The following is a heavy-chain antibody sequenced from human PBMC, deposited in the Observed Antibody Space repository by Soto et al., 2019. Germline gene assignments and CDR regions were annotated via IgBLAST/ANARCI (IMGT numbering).Heavy chain of an antibody. D-gene: IGHD6-19*01. CDR1: GGSISSYY. CDR3: ARVHGRGGSSGWRNFDY. V-gene: IGHV4-59*01. J-gene: IGHJ4*02. CDR2: IYYSGST. Sequence: SETLSLTCTVSGGSISSYYWSWIRQPPGKGLEWIGYIYYSGSTNYNPSLKSRVTISVDTSKNQFSLKLSSVTAADTAVYYCARVHGRGGSSGWRNFDYWGQGTLVTVSS.